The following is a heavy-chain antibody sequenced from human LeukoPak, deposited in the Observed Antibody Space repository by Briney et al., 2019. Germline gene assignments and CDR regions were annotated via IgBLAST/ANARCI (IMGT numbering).Heavy chain of an antibody. Sequence: GRSLRLSCAASGFTFSSYGMHWVRQAPGKGLEWVVVIWYDGSNKYYADSVKGRFTISRDNSKNTLYLQMNSLRAEDTAVYYCARDPGSPYYYYGMDVWGQGTTVTVSS. CDR2: IWYDGSNK. CDR1: GFTFSSYG. CDR3: ARDPGSPYYYYGMDV. D-gene: IGHD2-15*01. J-gene: IGHJ6*02. V-gene: IGHV3-33*01.